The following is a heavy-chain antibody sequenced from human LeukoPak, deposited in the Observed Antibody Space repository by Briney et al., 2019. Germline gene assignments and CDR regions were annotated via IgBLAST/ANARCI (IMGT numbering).Heavy chain of an antibody. J-gene: IGHJ4*02. CDR2: IYSGGST. CDR3: ASRLYDFWSGYLFDY. Sequence: GGALRLSCAASGFTLSSNYMSSVRQAPGKGLEWVSVIYSGGSTYYADSAKGRFTISRDNSKNTLYLQMNRLRAEDTAVYYCASRLYDFWSGYLFDYWGQGTLVTVSS. D-gene: IGHD3-3*01. V-gene: IGHV3-53*01. CDR1: GFTLSSNY.